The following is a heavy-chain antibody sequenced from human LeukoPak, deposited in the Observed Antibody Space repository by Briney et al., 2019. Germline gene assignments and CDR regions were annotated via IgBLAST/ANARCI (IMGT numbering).Heavy chain of an antibody. V-gene: IGHV1-69*04. CDR3: AKEAQLCLPDY. D-gene: IGHD5-18*01. Sequence: SVKVSCKASGGTFSSYAISWVRQAPGQGLEWMGRIIPILGIANYAQKFQGRVTITADKSTSTAYMELSSLRSEDTAVYYCAKEAQLCLPDYWGQGTLVTVSS. CDR1: GGTFSSYA. J-gene: IGHJ4*02. CDR2: IIPILGIA.